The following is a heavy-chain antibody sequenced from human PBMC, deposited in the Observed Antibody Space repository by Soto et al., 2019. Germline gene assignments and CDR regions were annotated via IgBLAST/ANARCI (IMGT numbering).Heavy chain of an antibody. Sequence: GSLRLSCAASGFTFINAWMNWVRQAPGKGLEWVGRIKSKTDGGTTDYAAPVKGRFSISRDDSKNTLYLQMNSLKSEDTGVYYCTTGDPPMATGFWGQGTLVTAPQ. CDR3: TTGDPPMATGF. V-gene: IGHV3-15*07. CDR2: IKSKTDGGTT. CDR1: GFTFINAW. J-gene: IGHJ4*02.